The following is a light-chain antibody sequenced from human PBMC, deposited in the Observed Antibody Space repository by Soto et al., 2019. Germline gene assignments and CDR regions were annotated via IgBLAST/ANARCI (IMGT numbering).Light chain of an antibody. Sequence: QSALTQPASVSGSPGQSITISCTGTSSDVGSSNLVSWYQQHPGKAPKLMIYEGSKRPSGVSDRFSGSTTGNTASLTISGLQAEDEGDYYCCSYAGSSTWVFGGGTKLTVL. CDR2: EGS. CDR3: CSYAGSSTWV. CDR1: SSDVGSSNL. V-gene: IGLV2-23*01. J-gene: IGLJ3*02.